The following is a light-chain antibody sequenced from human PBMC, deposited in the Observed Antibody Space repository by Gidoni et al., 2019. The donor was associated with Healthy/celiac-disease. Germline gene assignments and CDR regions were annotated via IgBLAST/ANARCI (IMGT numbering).Light chain of an antibody. Sequence: QSSLPQPRSVSGSPGQSVTISFTGTSSGVGGYNYDSWYHQHPGKAPKLMIYDVSKRPSAVPDRFSGSKSGNTASPTISGLQAEDEADYYCCSYAGSYTYVFGTGTKVTVL. CDR1: SSGVGGYNY. CDR2: DVS. V-gene: IGLV2-11*01. CDR3: CSYAGSYTYV. J-gene: IGLJ1*01.